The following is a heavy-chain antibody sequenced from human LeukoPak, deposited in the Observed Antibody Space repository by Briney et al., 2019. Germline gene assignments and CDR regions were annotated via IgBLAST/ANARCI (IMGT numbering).Heavy chain of an antibody. CDR2: ISRSGGST. J-gene: IGHJ6*02. D-gene: IGHD6-19*01. Sequence: GGSLRLSCAASGFTLGTYDMYWVRQAPGKGLECVSSISRSGGSTYYADSVKGRFTISRDNSKNTLYLQMNSLRAEDTAVYYCARGEYSSGWSPNYYYGMDVWGQGTTVTVSS. CDR1: GFTLGTYD. V-gene: IGHV3-23*01. CDR3: ARGEYSSGWSPNYYYGMDV.